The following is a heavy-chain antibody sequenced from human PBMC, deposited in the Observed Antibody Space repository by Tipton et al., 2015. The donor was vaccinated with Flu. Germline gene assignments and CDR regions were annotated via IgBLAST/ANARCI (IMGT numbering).Heavy chain of an antibody. CDR1: GFTFNDYY. D-gene: IGHD3-22*01. J-gene: IGHJ4*02. V-gene: IGHV3-11*01. Sequence: VQSGGGLVKPGGSLRLSCAAFGFTFNDYYMSWIRQAPGKGLEWVSYISSTGSSIYNADSMKGRFTISRDNAKNSLYLQMNSLRAEDTAVYYCARGDRYDRSGYYHDYWGQGTLVTVSS. CDR3: ARGDRYDRSGYYHDY. CDR2: ISSTGSSI.